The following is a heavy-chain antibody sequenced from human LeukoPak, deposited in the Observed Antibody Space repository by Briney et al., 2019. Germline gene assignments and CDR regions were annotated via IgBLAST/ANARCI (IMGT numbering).Heavy chain of an antibody. D-gene: IGHD3-10*01. CDR1: GFTFSSYA. V-gene: IGHV3-23*01. Sequence: GGSLRLSCAASGFTFSSYAMSWVRQAPGKGLEWVSAISGSGGSTYYAGSVKGRFTISRDNSKNTLYLQMNSLRAEDTAVYYCAKSMVRGVIIGTFDYWGQGTLVTVSS. CDR3: AKSMVRGVIIGTFDY. J-gene: IGHJ4*02. CDR2: ISGSGGST.